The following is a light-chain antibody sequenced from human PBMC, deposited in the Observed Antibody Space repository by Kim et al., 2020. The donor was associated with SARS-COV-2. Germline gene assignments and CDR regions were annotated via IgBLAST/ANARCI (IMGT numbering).Light chain of an antibody. CDR1: RSNIGSNV. J-gene: IGLJ3*02. V-gene: IGLV1-44*01. CDR2: SND. CDR3: VAWDDSLNGSV. Sequence: GQRVTTTCSGGRSNIGSNVVNWYQALPETAPKLLIYSNDYRPSGVPARFSGSKSGTSASLAISGLQSEDEADYYCVAWDDSLNGSVFGGGTQLTVL.